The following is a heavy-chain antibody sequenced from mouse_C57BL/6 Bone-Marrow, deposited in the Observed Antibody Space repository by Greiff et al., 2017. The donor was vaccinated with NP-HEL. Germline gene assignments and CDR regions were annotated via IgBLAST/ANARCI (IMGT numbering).Heavy chain of an antibody. D-gene: IGHD3-1*01. Sequence: VKLMESGAELARPGASVKLSCKASGYTFTSYGISWVKQRTGQGLEWIGEIYPRSGNTYYNEKFKGKATLTADKSSSTAYMELRSLTSEDSAVYFCARSGGGYFDYWGQGTTLTVSS. CDR2: IYPRSGNT. CDR3: ARSGGGYFDY. J-gene: IGHJ2*01. CDR1: GYTFTSYG. V-gene: IGHV1-81*01.